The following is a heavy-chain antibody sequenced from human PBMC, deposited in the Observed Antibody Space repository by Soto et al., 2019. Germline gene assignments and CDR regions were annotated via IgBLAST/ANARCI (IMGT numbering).Heavy chain of an antibody. Sequence: GGSLRLSCAASGFTFSSYAMSWVRQAPGKGLEWVSAISGSGGSTYYADSVKGRFTISRDNSKNTLYLQMNSLRAEDTAVYYCAKDFRLVVAATNFDYWGQGTLVTVSS. D-gene: IGHD2-15*01. J-gene: IGHJ4*02. CDR2: ISGSGGST. CDR1: GFTFSSYA. CDR3: AKDFRLVVAATNFDY. V-gene: IGHV3-23*01.